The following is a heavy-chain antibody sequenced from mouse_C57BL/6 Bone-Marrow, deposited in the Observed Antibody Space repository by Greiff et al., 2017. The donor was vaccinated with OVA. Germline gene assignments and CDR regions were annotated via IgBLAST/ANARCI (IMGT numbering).Heavy chain of an antibody. J-gene: IGHJ1*03. CDR1: GYTFTDYN. Sequence: VQLQQSGPELVKPGASVKIPCKASGYTFTDYNMDWVKQSHGKSLEWIGDINPNNGGTIYNQKFKGKATLTVDKSSSTAYMELRSLTSEDTAVYYCARWDTTVERWYFDVWGTGTTVTVSS. D-gene: IGHD1-1*01. V-gene: IGHV1-18*01. CDR3: ARWDTTVERWYFDV. CDR2: INPNNGGT.